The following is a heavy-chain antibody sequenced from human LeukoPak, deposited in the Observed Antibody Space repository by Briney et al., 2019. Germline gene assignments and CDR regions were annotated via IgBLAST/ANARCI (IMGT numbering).Heavy chain of an antibody. J-gene: IGHJ6*02. V-gene: IGHV3-23*01. CDR2: ISGSGGST. D-gene: IGHD2-2*01. CDR3: AKEDIVVVPAARGGNYCYYGMDV. Sequence: GGSLRLSCAASGCTFSSYAISWVRQAPGKGLEWVSAISGSGGSTYYADSVKGRFTISRDNSKNTLYLQMNSLRAEDTAIYYCAKEDIVVVPAARGGNYCYYGMDVWGQGTTVTVSS. CDR1: GCTFSSYA.